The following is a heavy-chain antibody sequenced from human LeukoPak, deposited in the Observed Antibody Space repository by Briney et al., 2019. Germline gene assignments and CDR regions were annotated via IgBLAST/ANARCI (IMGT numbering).Heavy chain of an antibody. V-gene: IGHV3-13*01. CDR1: GFTFTHSD. D-gene: IGHD6-19*01. Sequence: GGSLRLSCAASGFTFTHSDMHWVRLLIRPGLELVSAIGIRGDTHYSGSVKGRFTISRENAESSLYVQMNSLRAEDTAVYYCARGGIQVSGIDEFDYWGQGTLVTVSS. CDR2: IGIRGDT. J-gene: IGHJ4*02. CDR3: ARGGIQVSGIDEFDY.